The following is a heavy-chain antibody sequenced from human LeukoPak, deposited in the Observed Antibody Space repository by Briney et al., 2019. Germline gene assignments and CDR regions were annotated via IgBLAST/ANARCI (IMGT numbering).Heavy chain of an antibody. CDR2: IYYSGST. CDR1: GGSISSSSYY. J-gene: IGHJ6*03. CDR3: ARQRGITMVRGPKYYYYYYMDV. D-gene: IGHD3-10*01. V-gene: IGHV4-39*01. Sequence: PSETLSLTCTVSGGSISSSSYYWGWIRQPPGKGLEWIGSIYYSGSTYYNPSLKSRVTISVDTSKNQFSLKLSSVTAADTAVYYCARQRGITMVRGPKYYYYYYMDVWGKGTTVTISS.